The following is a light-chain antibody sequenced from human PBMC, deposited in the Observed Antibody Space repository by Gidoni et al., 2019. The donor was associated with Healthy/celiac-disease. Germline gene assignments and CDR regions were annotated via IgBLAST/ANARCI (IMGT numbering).Light chain of an antibody. V-gene: IGKV3-20*01. Sequence: EIVLTQSTGTLSLSPGERATLSCRASQSVSSSYLAWYQQKPGQAPRLLIYGASSRATGIPDRFSGSGSGTDFTLTISRLEPEDFAVYYCQQYCSSLTWTFGQGTKVEIK. J-gene: IGKJ1*01. CDR1: QSVSSSY. CDR2: GAS. CDR3: QQYCSSLTWT.